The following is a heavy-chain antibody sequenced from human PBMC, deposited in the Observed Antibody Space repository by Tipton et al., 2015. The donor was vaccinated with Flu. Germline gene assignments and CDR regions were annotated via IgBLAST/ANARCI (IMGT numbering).Heavy chain of an antibody. D-gene: IGHD3-10*01. J-gene: IGHJ3*02. Sequence: SLRLSCAASGFIFEDHAINWIRQAPGKGLEWVSYVNWNGGSTAYADSVKGRFTISRDNAKNSLHLQMNSLRVEDTAFYYCARDKLGTDAFDIWGQGTLVTVSS. V-gene: IGHV3-20*04. CDR2: VNWNGGST. CDR1: GFIFEDHA. CDR3: ARDKLGTDAFDI.